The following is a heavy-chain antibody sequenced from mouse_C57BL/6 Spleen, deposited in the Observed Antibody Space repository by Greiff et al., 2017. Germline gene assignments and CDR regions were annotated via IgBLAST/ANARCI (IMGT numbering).Heavy chain of an antibody. CDR2: IRSKSSNYAT. V-gene: IGHV10-3*01. J-gene: IGHJ1*03. CDR3: VRGRGYYDYDGDWYFDV. D-gene: IGHD2-4*01. CDR1: GFTFNTYA. Sequence: DVHLVESGGGLVQPKGSLKLSCAASGFTFNTYAMHWVRQAPGKGLEWVARIRSKSSNYATYYADSVKDRFTISRDDSQSMLYLQMNNLKTEDTAMYYCVRGRGYYDYDGDWYFDVWGTGTTVTVSS.